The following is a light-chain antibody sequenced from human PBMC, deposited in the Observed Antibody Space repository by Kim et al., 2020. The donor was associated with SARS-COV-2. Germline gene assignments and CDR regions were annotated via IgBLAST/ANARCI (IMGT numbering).Light chain of an antibody. V-gene: IGLV2-14*01. CDR3: CSYTTSSTFV. CDR2: DVN. J-gene: IGLJ1*01. CDR1: SSDIGFYNY. Sequence: LTKPASVSGSPGQSITISCTGTSSDIGFYNYVSWYQQHPGKAPKLMIYDVNKRPSGVSNRFSGSKSGNTASLTISGLQAEDEADYYCCSYTTSSTFVFGTGTKVTVL.